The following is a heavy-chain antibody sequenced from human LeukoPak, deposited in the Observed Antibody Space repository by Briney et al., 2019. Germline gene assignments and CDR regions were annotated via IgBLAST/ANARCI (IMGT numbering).Heavy chain of an antibody. J-gene: IGHJ4*02. D-gene: IGHD6-13*01. Sequence: SVKVSCKASGGTFSSYAISWVRQAPGQGLEWMGGIIPIFGTANYAQKFQGRVTITTDESTSTAYMELSSLRSEDTAVYYCARGGEEVAAAYYFDYWGQGTLVTVSS. V-gene: IGHV1-69*05. CDR2: IIPIFGTA. CDR1: GGTFSSYA. CDR3: ARGGEEVAAAYYFDY.